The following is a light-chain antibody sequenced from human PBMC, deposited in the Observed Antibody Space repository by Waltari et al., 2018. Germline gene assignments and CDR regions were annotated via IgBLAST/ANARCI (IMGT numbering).Light chain of an antibody. J-gene: IGLJ3*02. V-gene: IGLV8-61*01. Sequence: QTVVTQEPSLSVSPGGTVTLTCALSYGSLSTTSYAHWYQPPPGQAPRPLVYKANPRSSGAPDRFSGSILGNTAALTITGAQADDESDYYCALYMGSGIWVFGGGTRLTVL. CDR1: YGSLSTTSY. CDR3: ALYMGSGIWV. CDR2: KAN.